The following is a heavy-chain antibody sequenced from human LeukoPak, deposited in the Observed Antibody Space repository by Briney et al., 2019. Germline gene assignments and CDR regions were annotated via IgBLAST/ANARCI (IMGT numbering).Heavy chain of an antibody. CDR1: GFSFSGSA. D-gene: IGHD2-2*01. CDR2: IRGAGYSDPP. J-gene: IGHJ5*02. Sequence: GGSLKLSCAASGFSFSGSAIHWVRQAPGKGLEWVGRIRGAGYSDPPAYVASVRGRFTISRDGSKSTAYLQMNSLKAEDTAVYYCTVPASGGNWFDPWGPGTLVTVSS. CDR3: TVPASGGNWFDP. V-gene: IGHV3-73*01.